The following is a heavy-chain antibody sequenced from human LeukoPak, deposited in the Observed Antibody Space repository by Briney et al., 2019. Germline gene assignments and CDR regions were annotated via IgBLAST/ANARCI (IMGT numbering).Heavy chain of an antibody. V-gene: IGHV3-21*01. Sequence: GGSLRLSCAASGLTFSSHWMHWVRQAPGKGLEWVSSISSSTSYIYYADSVKGRFTISKDNAKNSLYLQMNSLRAEDTAVYYCARAGGSTVSHSDYWGQGTLVTVSS. CDR3: ARAGGSTVSHSDY. CDR2: ISSSTSYI. D-gene: IGHD4-17*01. CDR1: GLTFSSHW. J-gene: IGHJ4*02.